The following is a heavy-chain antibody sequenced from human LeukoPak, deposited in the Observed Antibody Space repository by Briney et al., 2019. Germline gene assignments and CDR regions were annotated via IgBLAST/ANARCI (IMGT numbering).Heavy chain of an antibody. CDR1: GGSISSSSYY. CDR2: IYYSGST. D-gene: IGHD3-3*01. Sequence: SETLSLTCTVSGGSISSSSYYWGWIRQPPGKGLEWIGSIYYSGSTYYNPSLKSRVTISVDTSKNQFSLKLSSVTAADTAVYYCARGHDFWYMDVWGKGTTVTVSS. V-gene: IGHV4-39*07. CDR3: ARGHDFWYMDV. J-gene: IGHJ6*03.